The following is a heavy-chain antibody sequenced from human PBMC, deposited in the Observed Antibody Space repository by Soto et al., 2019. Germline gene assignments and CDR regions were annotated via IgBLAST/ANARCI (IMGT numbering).Heavy chain of an antibody. Sequence: SETLSLTCAVSGYPISSGYYWGWIRQPPGKGLEWIGSIYHSGSTYNNPSLKSRVTISVDTSKNQFSLKLSSVTAADTAVYYCARVGGYGMDVWGQGTTVTVSS. CDR1: GYPISSGYY. CDR3: ARVGGYGMDV. CDR2: IYHSGST. D-gene: IGHD3-10*01. V-gene: IGHV4-38-2*01. J-gene: IGHJ6*02.